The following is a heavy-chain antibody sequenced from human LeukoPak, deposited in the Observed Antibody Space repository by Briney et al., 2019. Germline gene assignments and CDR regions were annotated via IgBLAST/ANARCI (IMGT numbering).Heavy chain of an antibody. Sequence: GGSLRLSCAASGFTFSSYAMSWVRQAPGKGLEWVSAISGSGGSTYYADSVKGRFTISRDNSKNTLYLQMNSLRAEDTAVYYCAKGFRPYYDFWSGYSDWGQGTLVTVSS. D-gene: IGHD3-3*01. J-gene: IGHJ4*02. V-gene: IGHV3-23*01. CDR2: ISGSGGST. CDR3: AKGFRPYYDFWSGYSD. CDR1: GFTFSSYA.